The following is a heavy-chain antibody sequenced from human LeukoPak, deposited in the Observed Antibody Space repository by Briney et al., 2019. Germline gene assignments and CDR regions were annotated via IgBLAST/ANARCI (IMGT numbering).Heavy chain of an antibody. CDR3: ARLTVRKRYYGSGSSRMSGKYYFDY. CDR2: INHSGST. CDR1: GGSFSGYY. V-gene: IGHV4-34*01. J-gene: IGHJ4*02. Sequence: PSETLSLTCAVYGGSFSGYYWSWIRQPPGKGLEWIGEINHSGSTNYNPSLKSRVTISVDTSKNQFSLKLSSVTAADTAVYYCARLTVRKRYYGSGSSRMSGKYYFDYWGQGTLVTVSS. D-gene: IGHD3-10*01.